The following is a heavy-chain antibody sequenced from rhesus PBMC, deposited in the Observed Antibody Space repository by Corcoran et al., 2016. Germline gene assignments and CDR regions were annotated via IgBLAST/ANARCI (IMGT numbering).Heavy chain of an antibody. CDR3: TRDSWNYWGRVDV. V-gene: IGHV3S16*01. Sequence: ELQLVEAGGGLVQPGGSLRLSCAASGFTFSNYYMSWVRQAPGKGLEWVLSISNASSYIYYADSVKGRFTISRDNAKNSLSLQMNSLKTEDTAVYYCTRDSWNYWGRVDVWGPGVLVTVSS. CDR1: GFTFSNYY. CDR2: ISNASSYI. D-gene: IGHD1-1-1*01. J-gene: IGHJ5-1*01.